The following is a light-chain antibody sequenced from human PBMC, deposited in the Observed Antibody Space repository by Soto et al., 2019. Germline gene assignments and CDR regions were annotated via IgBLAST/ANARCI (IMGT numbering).Light chain of an antibody. CDR3: QQYYSYPQT. J-gene: IGKJ1*01. CDR2: AAS. Sequence: AIRMTQSPSSLSASTGERVTNTCRTSQGISSYLAWYQQKPGKAPKLLIYAASTLQSGVPSRFSGSGSGTDFTLTISCLQSEDFATYYCQQYYSYPQTFGQGTKVDIK. V-gene: IGKV1-8*01. CDR1: QGISSY.